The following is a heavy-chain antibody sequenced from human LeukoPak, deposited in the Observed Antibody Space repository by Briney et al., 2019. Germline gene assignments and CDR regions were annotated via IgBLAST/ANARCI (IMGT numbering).Heavy chain of an antibody. Sequence: GALRLSCAASGFTFSSYAMSWVRQAPGKGLEWVSAISGSGGSTYYADSVKGRFTISRDNSKNTLYLQMNSLRAEDTAVYYCASRGFGELSDPWGQGTLVTVSS. D-gene: IGHD3-10*01. CDR3: ASRGFGELSDP. J-gene: IGHJ5*02. CDR1: GFTFSSYA. V-gene: IGHV3-23*01. CDR2: ISGSGGST.